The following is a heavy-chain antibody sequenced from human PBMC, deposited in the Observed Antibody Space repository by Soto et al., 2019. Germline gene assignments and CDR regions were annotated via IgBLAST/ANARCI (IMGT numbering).Heavy chain of an antibody. Sequence: GGSLRLSCAASGFTFDDYAMHWVRQAPGKGLEWVSGISWNSGSIGYADSVKGRFTISRDNAKNSLYLQMNSLRAEDTALYYCAKDIEQYTMAAAPLGRAFDIWGQGTMVTVSS. V-gene: IGHV3-9*01. CDR2: ISWNSGSI. J-gene: IGHJ3*02. D-gene: IGHD6-13*01. CDR1: GFTFDDYA. CDR3: AKDIEQYTMAAAPLGRAFDI.